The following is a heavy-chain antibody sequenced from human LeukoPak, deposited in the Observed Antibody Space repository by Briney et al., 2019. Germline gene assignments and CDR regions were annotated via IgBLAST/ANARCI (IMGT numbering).Heavy chain of an antibody. V-gene: IGHV1-2*02. J-gene: IGHJ4*02. CDR1: GYTFTGYY. Sequence: GASVKVSCKASGYTFTGYYMHWVRQAPGQGLEWMGWINPNSGGTNYAQKFQGRVTMTRDTSINTAYMELSRLRSDDTAVYYCARDYDFWSGSYFDYWGQGTLVTVSS. D-gene: IGHD3-3*01. CDR3: ARDYDFWSGSYFDY. CDR2: INPNSGGT.